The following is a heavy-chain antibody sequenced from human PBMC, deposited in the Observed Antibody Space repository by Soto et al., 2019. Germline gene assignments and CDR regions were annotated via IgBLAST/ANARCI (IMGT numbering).Heavy chain of an antibody. Sequence: SETLSLTCTVSGGSIISSSYYLVCMRRPPWKGLEWIGSIYYSGSTYYNPSLKSRVTISVDTSKNQFSLKLSSVTAADTAVYYCARHGHRIAARPYWFDPWGQGTLVTVSS. CDR3: ARHGHRIAARPYWFDP. CDR2: IYYSGST. CDR1: GGSIISSSYY. D-gene: IGHD6-6*01. J-gene: IGHJ5*02. V-gene: IGHV4-39*01.